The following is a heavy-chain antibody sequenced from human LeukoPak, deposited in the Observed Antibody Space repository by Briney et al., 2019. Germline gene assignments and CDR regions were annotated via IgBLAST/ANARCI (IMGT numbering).Heavy chain of an antibody. D-gene: IGHD4-17*01. Sequence: GGSLRLSCTASGFTFSAYAMMWVRQAPGKGPEWVSAIRGGGTSEFYADSVKGRFRISRDNSKDTLFLQMNSLRAEDTAVYYCARDPNGDDIGAFDMWGPGTMVTVSS. CDR3: ARDPNGDDIGAFDM. V-gene: IGHV3-23*01. CDR2: IRGGGTSE. J-gene: IGHJ3*02. CDR1: GFTFSAYA.